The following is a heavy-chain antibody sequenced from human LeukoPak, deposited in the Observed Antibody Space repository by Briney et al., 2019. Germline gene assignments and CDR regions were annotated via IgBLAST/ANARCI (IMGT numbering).Heavy chain of an antibody. CDR1: GNSFSSYW. Sequence: GESLEISCEGSGNSFSSYWIGWVRQIPGKGLGWVGIIYPVDSATRYSPFFEGQVTISADKSSSTAYLQWSSRKASDTAMYYSARLYDILTGNSFDFWGPGNLVTVSS. V-gene: IGHV5-51*01. CDR2: IYPVDSAT. J-gene: IGHJ4*02. CDR3: ARLYDILTGNSFDF. D-gene: IGHD3-9*01.